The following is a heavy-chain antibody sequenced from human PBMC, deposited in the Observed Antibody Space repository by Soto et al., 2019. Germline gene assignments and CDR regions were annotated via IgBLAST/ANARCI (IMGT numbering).Heavy chain of an antibody. CDR1: GGSVSSGGYY. Sequence: QVQLQESGPGLVKPSQTLSLTCTVSGGSVSSGGYYWSWIRQHPGKGLEGIGYIYHSGNTYLNPSLKTRVTISVDTSKNQFSLKLSSVTAADTAVYYCARVPRNGKNDDYSRYLDYWGQGTLVSVSS. D-gene: IGHD4-17*01. J-gene: IGHJ4*02. V-gene: IGHV4-31*03. CDR2: IYHSGNT. CDR3: ARVPRNGKNDDYSRYLDY.